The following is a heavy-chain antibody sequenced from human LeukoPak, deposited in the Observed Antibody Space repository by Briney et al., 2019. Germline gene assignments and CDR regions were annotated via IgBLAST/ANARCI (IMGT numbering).Heavy chain of an antibody. CDR3: TREGDSSGLYGGWFDP. D-gene: IGHD6-19*01. Sequence: SETLSLTRTVSGGPISSSIYFWGCIRQPPGKGLEWSGSIYSSGSTYYNPSLKSRVTISVDTSKNQFTLKRGAVTAADTSVYYCTREGDSSGLYGGWFDPWGQGNLFTVSS. CDR1: GGPISSSIYF. J-gene: IGHJ5*02. CDR2: IYSSGST. V-gene: IGHV4-39*02.